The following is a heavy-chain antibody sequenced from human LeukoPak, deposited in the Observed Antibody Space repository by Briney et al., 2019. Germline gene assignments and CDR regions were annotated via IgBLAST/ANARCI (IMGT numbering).Heavy chain of an antibody. Sequence: PGGSLRLSCAASGFTFSSYAMSWVRQAPGKGLEWLSSISGSGGSTYYADSVKGRFTISRDNSKNTLYLQMHSLRAEDTAVYYCAKDREYSSGWYFGDYWGQGTLVTVSS. CDR2: ISGSGGST. J-gene: IGHJ4*02. CDR1: GFTFSSYA. D-gene: IGHD6-19*01. CDR3: AKDREYSSGWYFGDY. V-gene: IGHV3-23*01.